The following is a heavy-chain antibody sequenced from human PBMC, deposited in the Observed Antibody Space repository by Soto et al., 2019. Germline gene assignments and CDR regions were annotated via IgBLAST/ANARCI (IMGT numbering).Heavy chain of an antibody. Sequence: QVHLVQSGAEVKKPGASVKVSCKASGYTFTSYGITWVRQAPGQGLEWMGWISAHNGNTDYAQKLQGRVIVTRDTSTSTAYMELXSLRXDXTAVYYCARGRYGDYWGQGALVTVSS. CDR1: GYTFTSYG. CDR2: ISAHNGNT. D-gene: IGHD1-1*01. V-gene: IGHV1-18*01. J-gene: IGHJ4*02. CDR3: ARGRYGDY.